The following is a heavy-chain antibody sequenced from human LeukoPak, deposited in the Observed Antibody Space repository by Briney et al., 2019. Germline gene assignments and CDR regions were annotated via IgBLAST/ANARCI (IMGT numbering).Heavy chain of an antibody. J-gene: IGHJ2*01. Sequence: PGGSLRLSCAASGVTLSTYAMSWARQAPGKGLEWVSRIKTDGSSTNYADSVKGRFTISRDNAKNTLYLQMNSLRAEDTAVYYCARDGFRYFDLWGRGTLVTVSS. D-gene: IGHD2-2*03. V-gene: IGHV3-74*01. CDR3: ARDGFRYFDL. CDR2: IKTDGSST. CDR1: GVTLSTYA.